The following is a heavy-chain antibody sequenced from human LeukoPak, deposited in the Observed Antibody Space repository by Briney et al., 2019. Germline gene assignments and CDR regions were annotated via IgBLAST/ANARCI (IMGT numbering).Heavy chain of an antibody. Sequence: SETLSLTCTVSGGSISSYYWSWIRQPPGKGLEWIGYIYYSGSTNYNPSLKSRVTISVDTSKNQFSLKLSSVTAADTAVYYCAREVVLASIGLDAFDIWGRGTMVTVSS. CDR2: IYYSGST. V-gene: IGHV4-59*01. J-gene: IGHJ3*02. CDR3: AREVVLASIGLDAFDI. CDR1: GGSISSYY. D-gene: IGHD5-12*01.